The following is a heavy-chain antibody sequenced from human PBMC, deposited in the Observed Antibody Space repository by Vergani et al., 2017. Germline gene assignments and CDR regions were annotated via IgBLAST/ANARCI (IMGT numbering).Heavy chain of an antibody. CDR2: LCPSGST. CDR1: GAPISYWC. Sequence: QVQMQESGPGLVKTSETLSLTCSASGAPISYWCWSWLWQPAGKGLEWIGRLCPSGSTNSKPSLKSRVTISIDTSKNQFSLKLTSVTAADTAVYYCARSSMGVTTLCYWGQGALVTVSS. J-gene: IGHJ4*02. CDR3: ARSSMGVTTLCY. V-gene: IGHV4-4*07. D-gene: IGHD4-17*01.